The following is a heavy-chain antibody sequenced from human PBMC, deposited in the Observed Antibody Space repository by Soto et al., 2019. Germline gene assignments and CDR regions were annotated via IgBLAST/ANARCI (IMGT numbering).Heavy chain of an antibody. CDR1: GFTFSTSW. D-gene: IGHD3-22*01. J-gene: IGHJ3*02. V-gene: IGHV3-7*04. Sequence: PGCSTELGCASCGFTFSTSWMTWVRQAPGKGLEWVANIKPDGGEKWYVDSVRGRFTISRDNAKNSLYLQMNSLRAEDTAVYYCARGDFYDSSGPFSDAFDIWGQGTMVTVS. CDR2: IKPDGGEK. CDR3: ARGDFYDSSGPFSDAFDI.